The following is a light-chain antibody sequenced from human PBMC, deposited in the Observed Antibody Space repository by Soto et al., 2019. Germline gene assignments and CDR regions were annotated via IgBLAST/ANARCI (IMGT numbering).Light chain of an antibody. CDR1: SSDVGGYNY. CDR2: DVS. V-gene: IGLV2-14*01. CDR3: SSYTSSSTGV. J-gene: IGLJ1*01. Sequence: QSVLTQPASVSGSPGESITISCTGISSDVGGYNYVSWYQQHPGKAPKLMIYDVSNRPSGVSNRFSGSKSGNTASLTISGLQAEDEADYYCSSYTSSSTGVFGTGTKVTVL.